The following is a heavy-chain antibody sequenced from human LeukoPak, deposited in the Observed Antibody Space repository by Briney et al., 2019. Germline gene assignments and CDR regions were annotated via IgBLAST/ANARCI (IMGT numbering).Heavy chain of an antibody. CDR1: GGSFSGYY. D-gene: IGHD3-3*01. V-gene: IGHV4-34*01. CDR2: IDDSGST. Sequence: SETLSLTCAVYGGSFSGYYWSLIRQPPGKGVEWIGEIDDSGSTNYNPSLKSRVTISVETSKNKFPLKLSSVTSADPAVYYCARHSGVVLTYHAFDIWGHRTMLPLSS. J-gene: IGHJ3*02. CDR3: ARHSGVVLTYHAFDI.